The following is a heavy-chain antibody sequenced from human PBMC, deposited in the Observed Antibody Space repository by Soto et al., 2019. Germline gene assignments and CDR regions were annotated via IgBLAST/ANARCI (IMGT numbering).Heavy chain of an antibody. J-gene: IGHJ6*02. CDR1: GFTFSDHY. D-gene: IGHD5-18*01. CDR2: TRNKANSYTT. Sequence: GGSLRLSCAASGFTFSDHYMDWVRQAPGKGLEWVGRTRNKANSYTTEYAASVKGRFTISRDNSKNTLYLQMNSLRADDTALYYCAKDLYSYGPKMARGMDVWGQGTTVTVSS. CDR3: AKDLYSYGPKMARGMDV. V-gene: IGHV3-72*01.